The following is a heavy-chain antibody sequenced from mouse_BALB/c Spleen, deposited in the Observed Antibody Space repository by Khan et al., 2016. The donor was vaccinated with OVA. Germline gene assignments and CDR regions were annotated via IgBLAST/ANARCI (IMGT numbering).Heavy chain of an antibody. CDR1: GYTFTDFT. J-gene: IGHJ3*01. CDR3: ARGGGGNRVAY. Sequence: QVQLKQSGAELVRPGVSVKISCKGSGYTFTDFTMHWVKQSHAKSLEWIGVISTYYGDVTYNQKFKGKATMTVDKSSSTAYMELARLTSEDSAIFYFARGGGGNRVAYWGQGTLVTVPA. D-gene: IGHD1-1*02. CDR2: ISTYYGDV. V-gene: IGHV1S137*01.